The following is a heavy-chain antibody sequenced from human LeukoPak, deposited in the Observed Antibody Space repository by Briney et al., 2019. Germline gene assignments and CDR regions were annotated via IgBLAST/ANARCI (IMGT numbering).Heavy chain of an antibody. D-gene: IGHD5-12*01. Sequence: GASVKVSCKASGYTFTSYYMHWVRQAPGPGLEWMGIINPSGGSTSYAQKFQGRVTMTRDMSTSTVYMELSSLRSEDTAVYYCARDQAATLDAFDIWGQGTMVTVSS. V-gene: IGHV1-46*01. J-gene: IGHJ3*02. CDR1: GYTFTSYY. CDR3: ARDQAATLDAFDI. CDR2: INPSGGST.